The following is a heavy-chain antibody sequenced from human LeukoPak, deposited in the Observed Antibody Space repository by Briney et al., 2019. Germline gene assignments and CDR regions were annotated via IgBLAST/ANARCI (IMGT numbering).Heavy chain of an antibody. CDR3: ASFSFGRNWFDP. D-gene: IGHD5-18*01. Sequence: SETLSLTCTVSGGSISNYYWNWIRQPPAKGPEWIAYISYIGTTNYNPSLKSRVAISEDTSKNQFSLTLSSVTAADTAVYYCASFSFGRNWFDPWGQGTLVTVSS. V-gene: IGHV4-59*08. CDR1: GGSISNYY. CDR2: ISYIGTT. J-gene: IGHJ5*02.